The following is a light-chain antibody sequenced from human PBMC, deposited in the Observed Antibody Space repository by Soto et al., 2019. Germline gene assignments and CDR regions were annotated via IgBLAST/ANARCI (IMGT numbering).Light chain of an antibody. J-gene: IGLJ2*01. V-gene: IGLV2-14*01. CDR2: DVS. Sequence: QSVLTQPASVSGSPGQSITISCTGTSSDVGGYNYVSWYQQHPGKAPKLMIYDVSNRPSGVSNRFSGSKSGNTASLTISGLQAEDEADYYGRSYTSSSTPVVFGGGTQVTVL. CDR3: RSYTSSSTPVV. CDR1: SSDVGGYNY.